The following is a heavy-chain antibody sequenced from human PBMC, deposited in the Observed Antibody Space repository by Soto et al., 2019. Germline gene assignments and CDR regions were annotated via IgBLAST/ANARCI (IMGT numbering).Heavy chain of an antibody. CDR1: GYGYASND. D-gene: IGHD4-17*01. Sequence: ASVELSSKACGYGYASNDRKWVRQDTGQGLEYLGWMNPNSGNTGYVQKFQGRVTLTRNTSISTAYMELSSLRSEDTAVYYCASGIKYGDYSRCFDPSGQGPLVTVSS. CDR3: ASGIKYGDYSRCFDP. V-gene: IGHV1-8*02. CDR2: MNPNSGNT. J-gene: IGHJ5*02.